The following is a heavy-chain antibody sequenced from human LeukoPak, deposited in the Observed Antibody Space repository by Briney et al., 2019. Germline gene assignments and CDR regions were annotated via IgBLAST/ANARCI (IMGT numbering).Heavy chain of an antibody. V-gene: IGHV1-2*02. J-gene: IGHJ4*02. Sequence: ASVKVSCKASGYTFTGYYMHWVRQAPGQGLEWMGWINPNSRGTKYAQKFQGRVTMTRDTSISTAYMELTRLRSDDTAVYYCARVEMATITVDYWGQGTLVTVSS. CDR1: GYTFTGYY. CDR3: ARVEMATITVDY. D-gene: IGHD5-24*01. CDR2: INPNSRGT.